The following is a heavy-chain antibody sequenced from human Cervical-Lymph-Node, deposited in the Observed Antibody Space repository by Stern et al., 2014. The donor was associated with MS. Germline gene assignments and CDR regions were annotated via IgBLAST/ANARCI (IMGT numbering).Heavy chain of an antibody. CDR3: AKDISERHYYFDS. Sequence: QLVQSGGGSVQPGRSLRLSCAASGFTFDDWAMHWVRQAPGKGLEWGSGISWNSNNIGYADSVRGRFTISRDNAKNSLYLQMNGLRPEDTALYYCAKDISERHYYFDSWGEGTLVTVSS. J-gene: IGHJ4*02. CDR2: ISWNSNNI. CDR1: GFTFDDWA. D-gene: IGHD3-16*02. V-gene: IGHV3-9*01.